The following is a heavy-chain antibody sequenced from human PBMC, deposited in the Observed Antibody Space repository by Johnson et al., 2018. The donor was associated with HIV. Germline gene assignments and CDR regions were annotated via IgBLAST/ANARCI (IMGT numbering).Heavy chain of an antibody. Sequence: VQLVESRGVLVQPGGSLRLSCAASGFTVSSNEMSWVRQAPGKGLEWVSSMSGGCTYYADSRTGRFTISRDNAKNSRYQQMNSLRVEDTALYYCVRVGKYCDEYCHSGVDAFDIWGQGTMVTVSS. CDR2: MSGGCT. V-gene: IGHV3-38-3*01. D-gene: IGHD2-21*01. CDR3: VRVGKYCDEYCHSGVDAFDI. J-gene: IGHJ3*02. CDR1: GFTVSSNE.